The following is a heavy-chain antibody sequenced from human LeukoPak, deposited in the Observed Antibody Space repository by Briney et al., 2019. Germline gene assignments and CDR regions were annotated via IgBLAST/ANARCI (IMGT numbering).Heavy chain of an antibody. D-gene: IGHD5/OR15-5a*01. CDR1: GGTFSSYA. J-gene: IGHJ6*04. CDR3: ACLRYGTYGMDV. CDR2: IIPIFGTA. V-gene: IGHV1-69*13. Sequence: ASVKVSCTASGGTFSSYAISWVRQAPGQGLEWMGGIIPIFGTANYAQSFQGRVTITADESTSTAYMELSSLRSEDTAVYYCACLRYGTYGMDVWGKGTTVTVSS.